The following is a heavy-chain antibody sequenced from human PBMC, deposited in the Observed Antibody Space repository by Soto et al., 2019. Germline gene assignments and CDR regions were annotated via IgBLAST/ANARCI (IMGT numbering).Heavy chain of an antibody. CDR3: ARWVEVSLDYFDS. D-gene: IGHD2-15*01. CDR1: GAYMRNDYYY. J-gene: IGHJ4*02. V-gene: IGHV4-31*03. Sequence: PSETLSLTCTVSGAYMRNDYYYWSWVRQKPGKDLEWIGHMHHSGRTHYNPSLKSRVAISVDTSKNQFSLYLNSVTAADTAVYYFARWVEVSLDYFDSWGQGTPVTVSS. CDR2: MHHSGRT.